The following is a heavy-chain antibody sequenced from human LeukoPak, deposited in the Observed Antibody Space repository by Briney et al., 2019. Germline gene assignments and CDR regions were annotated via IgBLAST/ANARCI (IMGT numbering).Heavy chain of an antibody. J-gene: IGHJ4*02. CDR3: ARDLSDSSGYYPFDY. CDR2: IYTSGST. CDR1: GGSISSYY. D-gene: IGHD3-22*01. V-gene: IGHV4-4*07. Sequence: SETLSLTCTVSGGSISSYYWSWIRQPAGKGLEWIGRIYTSGSTNYNPSLKSRVTMSVDTSKNQFSLKLSPVTAADTAVYYCARDLSDSSGYYPFDYWGQGTLVTVSS.